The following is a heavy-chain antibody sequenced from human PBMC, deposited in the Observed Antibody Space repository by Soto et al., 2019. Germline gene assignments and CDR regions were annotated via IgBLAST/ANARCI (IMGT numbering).Heavy chain of an antibody. CDR3: ARDREGYSGFDYPAY. V-gene: IGHV3-30-3*01. J-gene: IGHJ4*02. D-gene: IGHD5-12*01. Sequence: QVQLVESGGGVVQPGRSLRLSCAASGLTFSRYAMHWVRQAPGKGLEWVAIISYGGNNKYYADSVRGRFTISRDNSNNTLYLQMNSLRAEDTAVYYCARDREGYSGFDYPAYWGQGTLVTVSS. CDR1: GLTFSRYA. CDR2: ISYGGNNK.